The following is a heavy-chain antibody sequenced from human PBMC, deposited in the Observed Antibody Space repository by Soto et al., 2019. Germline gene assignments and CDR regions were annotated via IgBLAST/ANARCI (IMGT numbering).Heavy chain of an antibody. CDR1: GGSFSSYQ. Sequence: QVQLQQWGAGPLKPSETLSLTCAVRGGSFSSYQWRWIRQTPGQGLEWIGEINHSGTTNYNPSLESRITMSVDTSKKEFSLKLTSVADADTAVYYCARGWRFDPWGQGTLVTVSS. J-gene: IGHJ5*02. CDR3: ARGWRFDP. CDR2: INHSGTT. D-gene: IGHD3-3*01. V-gene: IGHV4-34*01.